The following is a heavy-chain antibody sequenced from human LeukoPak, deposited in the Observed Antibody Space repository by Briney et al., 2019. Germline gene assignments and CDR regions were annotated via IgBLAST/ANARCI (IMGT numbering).Heavy chain of an antibody. D-gene: IGHD2-2*01. CDR3: VKGQVVPAASFDY. Sequence: AICGSGGSTYYADSVKGRFTISRDNSKNTLYLQMNSLRAEDTAVYYCVKGQVVPAASFDYWGQGALVTVSS. CDR2: ICGSGGST. J-gene: IGHJ4*02. V-gene: IGHV3-23*01.